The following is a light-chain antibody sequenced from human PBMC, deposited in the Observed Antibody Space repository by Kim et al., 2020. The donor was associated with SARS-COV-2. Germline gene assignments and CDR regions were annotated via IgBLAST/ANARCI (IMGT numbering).Light chain of an antibody. V-gene: IGKV1-17*03. J-gene: IGKJ1*01. CDR1: KDITNS. CDR3: QKDSNSPLT. Sequence: DIQMTQSPSSMSASVGDRVTITCRASKDITNSLTWFQQKPGKVPQVLIRAASSLETGVPSRFSGSGSGTEFTLTISSLQPEDVATYYCQKDSNSPLTFGPGTKVDIK. CDR2: AAS.